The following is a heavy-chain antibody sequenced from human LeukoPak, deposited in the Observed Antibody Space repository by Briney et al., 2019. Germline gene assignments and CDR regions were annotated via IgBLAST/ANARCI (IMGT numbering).Heavy chain of an antibody. CDR3: AKDRLAVATDFDY. J-gene: IGHJ4*02. V-gene: IGHV3-23*01. CDR1: GFTLSSHR. Sequence: GGSLRLSCAASGFTLSSHRMDWVRQAPGKGLEWVSAISGSGGSTYYADSVKGRFTISRDNSKNTLYLQMNSLRAEDTAVYYCAKDRLAVATDFDYWGQGTLVTVSS. D-gene: IGHD6-19*01. CDR2: ISGSGGST.